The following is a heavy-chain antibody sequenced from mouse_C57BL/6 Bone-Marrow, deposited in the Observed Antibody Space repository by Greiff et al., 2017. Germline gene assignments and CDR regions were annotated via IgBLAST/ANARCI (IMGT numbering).Heavy chain of an antibody. Sequence: QVQLKQPGAELVKPGASVKLSCKASGYTFPSYWMHWVKQRPGQGLEWIGMIHPNSGSTNYNEKFKSKATLTVDKSSSTAYMQLSSLTSEDSAVYYCARSTTVVATDYWGQGTTRTVSS. V-gene: IGHV1-64*01. D-gene: IGHD1-1*01. J-gene: IGHJ2*01. CDR1: GYTFPSYW. CDR2: IHPNSGST. CDR3: ARSTTVVATDY.